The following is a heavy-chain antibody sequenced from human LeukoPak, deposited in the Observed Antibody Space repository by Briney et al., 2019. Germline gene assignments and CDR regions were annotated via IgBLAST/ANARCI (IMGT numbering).Heavy chain of an antibody. J-gene: IGHJ3*02. CDR1: GYTFTSYD. Sequence: ASVKVSCKASGYTFTSYDINWVRQATGQGLEWMGWMNPNSGNTGYAQKFQGRVTMTRNTSISTAYMELSSLRSEDTAVYYCARGPFLDDAFDIWGQGTMVTVSS. CDR2: MNPNSGNT. V-gene: IGHV1-8*01. CDR3: ARGPFLDDAFDI.